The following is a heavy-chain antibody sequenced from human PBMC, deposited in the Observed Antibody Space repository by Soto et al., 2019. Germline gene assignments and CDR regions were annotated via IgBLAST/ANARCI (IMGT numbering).Heavy chain of an antibody. CDR1: GCSISSYY. J-gene: IGHJ4*02. V-gene: IGHV4-59*08. D-gene: IGHD3-16*01. CDR2: IYYSGST. Sequence: PSETLSLTCTVSGCSISSYYWSWIRQPPGKGLEWIGYIYYSGSTNYNPSLKSRVTISVDTSKNQFSLKLNSMTAADTAVYYCARYNYGTESTHYYYCSQGAPVTVS. CDR3: ARYNYGTESTHYYY.